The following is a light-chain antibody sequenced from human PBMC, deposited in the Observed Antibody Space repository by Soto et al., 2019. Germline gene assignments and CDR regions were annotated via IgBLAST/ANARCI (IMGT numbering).Light chain of an antibody. CDR3: AAWDGSLNVVL. CDR1: SSNIGTNT. Sequence: QSVLTQPSSASGTPGQTVTIPCSGTSSNIGTNTVNWYRQVPGTAPKLLIFNDNVRPSGVPCRFSGSRSGTSASLAISGLQSEEEADYYCAAWDGSLNVVLLGGGTKVTVL. CDR2: NDN. V-gene: IGLV1-44*01. J-gene: IGLJ2*01.